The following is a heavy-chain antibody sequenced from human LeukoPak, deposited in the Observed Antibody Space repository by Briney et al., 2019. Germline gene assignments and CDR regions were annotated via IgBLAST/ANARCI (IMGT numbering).Heavy chain of an antibody. Sequence: GGSLRLSCAASGFTFSSNYMSWARQAPGKGLEWVSVIYSGGSTYYADSVKGRFTISRDNSKNTLYLQMNSLRAEDTAVYYCARDPSSGWPYYYYGMDVWGQGTTVTVSS. J-gene: IGHJ6*02. CDR2: IYSGGST. CDR1: GFTFSSNY. V-gene: IGHV3-53*01. D-gene: IGHD6-19*01. CDR3: ARDPSSGWPYYYYGMDV.